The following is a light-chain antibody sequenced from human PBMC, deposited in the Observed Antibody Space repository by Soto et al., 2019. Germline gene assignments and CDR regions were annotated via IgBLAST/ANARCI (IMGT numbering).Light chain of an antibody. CDR1: QSISSSS. CDR3: QQYGSSPPYT. CDR2: GAS. V-gene: IGKV3-20*01. J-gene: IGKJ2*01. Sequence: EIALTQSPGTLSLSPGERATLSCRASQSISSSSLAWYQQKPGQAPRLLISGASSRATGIPDRFGGSGSGTVFTLTISRLEPEDFAVYYCQQYGSSPPYTFGQGTKVEIK.